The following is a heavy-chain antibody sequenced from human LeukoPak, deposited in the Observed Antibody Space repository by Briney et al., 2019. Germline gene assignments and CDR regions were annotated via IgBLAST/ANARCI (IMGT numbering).Heavy chain of an antibody. V-gene: IGHV3-23*01. CDR2: FSDGGDNT. Sequence: PGGSLRLSCAASGFTFSSFAMSWVRQAPGKGLEWVSLFSDGGDNTYYADSVKGRLTISRDNSKNTLYLQMNSLRAEHTAVYYCAKLGNFASGSYSDWGQGTLVTVSS. D-gene: IGHD3-10*01. CDR1: GFTFSSFA. CDR3: AKLGNFASGSYSD. J-gene: IGHJ4*02.